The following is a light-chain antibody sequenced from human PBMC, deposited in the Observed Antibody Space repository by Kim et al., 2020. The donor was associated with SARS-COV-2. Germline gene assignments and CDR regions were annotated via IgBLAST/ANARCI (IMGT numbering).Light chain of an antibody. CDR3: ASRDSRGNVV. Sequence: SSELTQDPAVSVALGQTVRITCQGDSLRSYYATWYLQKSGQAPVLVFYGKDKRPSGIPDRFSGSSSGNTASLTITGAQAADEADYYCASRDSRGNVVFSGGTKVTVL. J-gene: IGLJ2*01. V-gene: IGLV3-19*01. CDR1: SLRSYY. CDR2: GKD.